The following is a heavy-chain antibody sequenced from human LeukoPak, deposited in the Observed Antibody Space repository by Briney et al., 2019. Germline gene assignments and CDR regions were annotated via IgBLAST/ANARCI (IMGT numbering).Heavy chain of an antibody. D-gene: IGHD2-15*01. CDR2: VWYDGSNK. CDR3: ARDVVAATQTFSYGMDV. Sequence: GGSLRLSCAASGFTLSSFGIHWVRQAPGKGLEWVAIVWYDGSNKYYADSVKGRFTLSRDNSKNTLYLQMNSLRAEDTAVYYCARDVVAATQTFSYGMDVWGQGTTVTVSS. CDR1: GFTLSSFG. V-gene: IGHV3-33*01. J-gene: IGHJ6*02.